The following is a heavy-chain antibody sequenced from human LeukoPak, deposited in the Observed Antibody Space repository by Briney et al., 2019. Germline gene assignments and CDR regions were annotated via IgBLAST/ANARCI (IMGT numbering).Heavy chain of an antibody. CDR1: GFTFSSYS. J-gene: IGHJ6*03. CDR2: IKQDGSEK. V-gene: IGHV3-7*01. Sequence: HPGGSLRLSCAASGFTFSSYSMNWVRQAPGKGLEWVANIKQDGSEKHYVDSVKGRFTISRDNAKNSLYLQMNSLRAEDTAVYYCAREYWAAMVTGGEYYYYYYMDVWGKGTTVTVSS. D-gene: IGHD5-18*01. CDR3: AREYWAAMVTGGEYYYYYYMDV.